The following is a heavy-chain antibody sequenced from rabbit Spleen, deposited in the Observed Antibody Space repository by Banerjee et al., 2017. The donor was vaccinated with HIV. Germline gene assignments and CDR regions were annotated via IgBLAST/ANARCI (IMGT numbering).Heavy chain of an antibody. CDR2: IYTGNSGST. V-gene: IGHV1S40*01. J-gene: IGHJ2*01. Sequence: QSLEESGGGLVQPEGSLTLTCTASGFSFSSSYYMCWVRQAPGKGLEWIGCIYTGNSGSTDYASWAKGRFTISKTSSTTVTLQMTSLTAADTATYFCATYSSGSGDYRFWGPGTLVTVS. D-gene: IGHD1-1*01. CDR1: GFSFSSSYY. CDR3: ATYSSGSGDYRF.